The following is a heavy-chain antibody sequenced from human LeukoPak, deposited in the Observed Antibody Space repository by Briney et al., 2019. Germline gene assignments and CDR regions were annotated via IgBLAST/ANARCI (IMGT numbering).Heavy chain of an antibody. D-gene: IGHD3-10*01. V-gene: IGHV3-23*01. Sequence: GGSLRLSCAASGFTFSSYAMSWVRQAPGKGLEWVSAISGSGGSTYYADSVKGRFTISRDNSKNTLYLQMNSLRAEDTAVYYCAKSATYYYGSGSRFDAFDIWGQGTMVTVSS. CDR1: GFTFSSYA. CDR2: ISGSGGST. CDR3: AKSATYYYGSGSRFDAFDI. J-gene: IGHJ3*02.